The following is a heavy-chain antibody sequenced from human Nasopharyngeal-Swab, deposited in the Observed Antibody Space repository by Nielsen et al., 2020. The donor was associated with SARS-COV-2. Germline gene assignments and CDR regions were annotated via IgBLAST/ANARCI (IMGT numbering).Heavy chain of an antibody. CDR3: ASTPLDSSGYYYAFHY. V-gene: IGHV3-30-3*01. CDR2: ISYDGSNK. J-gene: IGHJ4*02. D-gene: IGHD3-22*01. CDR1: GFTFSRYT. Sequence: GESLKISCAASGFTFSRYTMHWVRQAPGKGLEWVAVISYDGSNKYYADSVKGRFTTSRDISKNTLYLKMNSLRAEDTAVFYCASTPLDSSGYYYAFHYWGRGTLVTVSS.